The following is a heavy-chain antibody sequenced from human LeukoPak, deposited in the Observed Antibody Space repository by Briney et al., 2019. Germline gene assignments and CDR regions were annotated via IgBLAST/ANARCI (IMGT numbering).Heavy chain of an antibody. Sequence: ASVKVSCKASGYTFTSYYMHWVRQAPGQGLEWMGLINPSGGSTSYAQKFQGRVTMTRDTSTSTVYMELSSLRSEDTAVYYCARGPPSGPTGTSNNWFDPWGQGTLVTVSS. CDR2: INPSGGST. J-gene: IGHJ5*02. CDR1: GYTFTSYY. D-gene: IGHD1-1*01. CDR3: ARGPPSGPTGTSNNWFDP. V-gene: IGHV1-46*01.